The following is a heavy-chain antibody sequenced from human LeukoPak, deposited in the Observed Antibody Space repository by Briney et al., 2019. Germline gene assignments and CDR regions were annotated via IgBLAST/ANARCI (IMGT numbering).Heavy chain of an antibody. Sequence: GGSLRLSCAASGFTFSSYGMHWVRQAPGKGLEWVAAIWYDGSNKYYADSVKGRFTISRDNAKNSLYLQMNSLRAEDTALYYCARDRSRNDAYGWFDPWGQGTLVTVSS. CDR2: IWYDGSNK. CDR3: ARDRSRNDAYGWFDP. CDR1: GFTFSSYG. V-gene: IGHV3-33*01. J-gene: IGHJ5*02. D-gene: IGHD1-1*01.